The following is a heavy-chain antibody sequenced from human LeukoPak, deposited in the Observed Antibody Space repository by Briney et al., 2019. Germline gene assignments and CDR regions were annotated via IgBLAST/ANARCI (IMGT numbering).Heavy chain of an antibody. J-gene: IGHJ4*02. D-gene: IGHD4-17*01. V-gene: IGHV4-34*01. CDR3: ARGRGDYDY. CDR2: INHSGST. CDR1: GGSFSGYY. Sequence: PSETLSLTCAVYGGSFSGYYWSWIRQPPGKGLEWIGEINHSGSTNYNPSLKRRATISVDTSKNQFSLKLSSVTAADTAVYYCARGRGDYDYWGQGTLVTVSS.